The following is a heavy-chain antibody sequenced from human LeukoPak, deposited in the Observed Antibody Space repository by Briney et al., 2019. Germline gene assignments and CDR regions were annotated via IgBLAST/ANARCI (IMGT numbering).Heavy chain of an antibody. CDR1: GFTFSSYW. CDR3: AREGVGATKRYYFDY. CDR2: IKQDGSEK. V-gene: IGHV3-7*05. J-gene: IGHJ4*02. Sequence: GGSLRLSCAASGFTFSSYWMSWVRQAPGKGLEWVANIKQDGSEKYYVDSVKGRFTISRDNAKNSLYLQMNSLRAEATAVYYCAREGVGATKRYYFDYWGQGTLVTVSS. D-gene: IGHD1-26*01.